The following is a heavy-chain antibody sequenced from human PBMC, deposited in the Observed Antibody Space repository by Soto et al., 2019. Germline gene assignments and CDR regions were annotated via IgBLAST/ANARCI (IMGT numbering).Heavy chain of an antibody. D-gene: IGHD1-26*01. J-gene: IGHJ5*02. Sequence: SETLSLTCTVSGGSISSGGYYWSWIRQHPGKGLEWIGYIYYSGSTYYNPSLKSRVTISVDTSKNQFSLKLTSVTPADTAIYYCARVKRSTSRLDPWGQGTLVTVSS. V-gene: IGHV4-31*03. CDR1: GGSISSGGYY. CDR2: IYYSGST. CDR3: ARVKRSTSRLDP.